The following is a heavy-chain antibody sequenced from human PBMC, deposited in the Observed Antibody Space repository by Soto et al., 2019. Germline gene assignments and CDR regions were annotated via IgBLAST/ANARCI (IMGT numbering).Heavy chain of an antibody. J-gene: IGHJ5*02. CDR2: ISGSGGST. CDR1: GLTFSSYA. V-gene: IGHV3-23*01. Sequence: GSLRLSCAASGLTFSSYAMSWVRQAPGKGLEWVSDISGSGGSTYYADSVKGRFTISRDNSKNTLYLQMNSLRAEDTAVYYCAKVSSSSSRGWFDPWGQGTLVTVSS. CDR3: AKVSSSSSRGWFDP. D-gene: IGHD6-6*01.